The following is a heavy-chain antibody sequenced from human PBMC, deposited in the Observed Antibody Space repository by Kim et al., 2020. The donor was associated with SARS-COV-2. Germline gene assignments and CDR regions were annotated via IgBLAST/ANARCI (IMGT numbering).Heavy chain of an antibody. CDR3: ARRSRMVRGVIPPVV. Sequence: SETLSLTCAVYGGSFSGYYWSWIRQPPGKGLEWIGEINHSGSTNYNPSLKSRVTISVDTSKNQFSLKLSSVTAADTAVYYCARRSRMVRGVIPPVVWGQG. J-gene: IGHJ3*01. D-gene: IGHD3-10*01. CDR2: INHSGST. CDR1: GGSFSGYY. V-gene: IGHV4-34*01.